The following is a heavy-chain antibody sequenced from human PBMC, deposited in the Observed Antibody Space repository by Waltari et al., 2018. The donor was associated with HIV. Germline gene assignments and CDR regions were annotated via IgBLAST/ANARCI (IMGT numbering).Heavy chain of an antibody. CDR2: TRYDGTNK. V-gene: IGHV3-30*02. CDR3: AKAPHHYDSGGPVY. Sequence: QEQLVESGGGVVQPGGSLRPSCTASGFTISNYGMHWVRWAPGKGLQWVAFTRYDGTNKDYVDSVKGRFIISRDNSKNTLSLQMHSLRAEDTAVYYCAKAPHHYDSGGPVYWGQGTLVTVSS. J-gene: IGHJ4*02. CDR1: GFTISNYG. D-gene: IGHD3-22*01.